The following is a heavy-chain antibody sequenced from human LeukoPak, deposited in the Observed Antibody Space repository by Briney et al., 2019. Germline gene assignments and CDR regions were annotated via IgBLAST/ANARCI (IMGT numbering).Heavy chain of an antibody. V-gene: IGHV1-46*01. Sequence: GASVKVSCKASGYTFTSYAMNWVRQAPGQGLEWMGIINPSGGSTSYAQKFQGRVTMTRDTSTSAVYMELSSLGSEDTAVYYCARLAPGGYGDYWGQGTLVTVSS. CDR3: ARLAPGGYGDY. J-gene: IGHJ4*02. CDR1: GYTFTSYA. CDR2: INPSGGST. D-gene: IGHD5-12*01.